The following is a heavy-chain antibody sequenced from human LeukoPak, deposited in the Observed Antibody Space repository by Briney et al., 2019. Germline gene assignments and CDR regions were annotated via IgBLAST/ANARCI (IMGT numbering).Heavy chain of an antibody. Sequence: ASVKVSCKASGYTFTSYGISWVRPAPGQGLEGMGWISAYNGNTNYAQKLQGRVTMTTDTSTSTAYMELRSLRSDDTAVYYCARGGPGYCSGGSCLAFDPWGQGTLVTVSS. CDR2: ISAYNGNT. D-gene: IGHD2-15*01. V-gene: IGHV1-18*01. CDR3: ARGGPGYCSGGSCLAFDP. J-gene: IGHJ5*02. CDR1: GYTFTSYG.